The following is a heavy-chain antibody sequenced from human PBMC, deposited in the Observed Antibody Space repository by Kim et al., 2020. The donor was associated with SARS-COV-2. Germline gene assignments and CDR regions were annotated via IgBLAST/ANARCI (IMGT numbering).Heavy chain of an antibody. CDR2: FFYRGIT. D-gene: IGHD2-15*01. Sequence: SETLSLTCTISGGSISSYYWSWIRQPPGKGLEWIGYFFYRGITNNNPSLRSRVTISVDTPKNQFSLMLSSVTAADTAVYYCARDFSVSSVAPFDIWGHGT. CDR1: GGSISSYY. V-gene: IGHV4-59*01. J-gene: IGHJ3*02. CDR3: ARDFSVSSVAPFDI.